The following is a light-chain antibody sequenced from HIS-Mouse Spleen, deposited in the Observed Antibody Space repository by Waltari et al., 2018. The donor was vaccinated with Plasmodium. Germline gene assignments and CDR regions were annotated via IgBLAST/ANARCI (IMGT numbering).Light chain of an antibody. CDR3: QQYNNWSFT. CDR1: QSVSSK. Sequence: EIGMTQSRATLSVSPGERATLCCRASQSVSSKFAWYQQKPGPAPRLLIDGASTTATGIPARFSGSGSGTEFTLTISSLQSEDFAVYYCQQYNNWSFTFGPGTKVDIK. V-gene: IGKV3-15*01. J-gene: IGKJ3*01. CDR2: GAS.